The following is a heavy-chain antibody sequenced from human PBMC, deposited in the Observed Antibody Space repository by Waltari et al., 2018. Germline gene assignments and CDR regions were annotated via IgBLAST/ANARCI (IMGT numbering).Heavy chain of an antibody. D-gene: IGHD6-13*01. CDR3: AREYSRICFHALDG. Sequence: QVHVVESGGGVVQPGGSLRLSCAASGFTLGNYGMHWVRQAPGKGLEWGAGIQYDESIKNYADSVKGRFTISRENSKNTLYLEMKSLRAEDTAVYYCAREYSRICFHALDGWGQWTAVTVSS. CDR2: IQYDESIK. CDR1: GFTLGNYG. V-gene: IGHV3-33*05. J-gene: IGHJ6*02.